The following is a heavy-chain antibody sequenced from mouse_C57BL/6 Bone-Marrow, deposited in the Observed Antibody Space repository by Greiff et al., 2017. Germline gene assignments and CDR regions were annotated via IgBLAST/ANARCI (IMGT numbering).Heavy chain of an antibody. J-gene: IGHJ2*01. CDR1: GYTFTTYP. D-gene: IGHD2-1*01. V-gene: IGHV1-47*01. CDR2: FHPYNDDT. CDR3: ARGGNYGGYYFAS. Sequence: QVQLQQSGAELVKPGASVKMSCKASGYTFTTYPIEWMKQNHGKSLEWIGNFHPYNDDTKNNEKFKGKATLSVEKYYNTVCLERSRLTSDYSAVYYCARGGNYGGYYFASWGPGTTLTVSS.